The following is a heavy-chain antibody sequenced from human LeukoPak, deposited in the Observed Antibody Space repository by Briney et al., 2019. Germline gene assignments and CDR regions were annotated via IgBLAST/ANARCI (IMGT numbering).Heavy chain of an antibody. CDR3: ARHQFSSTSSSMDV. V-gene: IGHV5-51*01. Sequence: GESLKLYRKGSGYTFNNYWIGWVRQMPGKSLEWMGIIYPGHSDNRYSPSFQGQVTISADKSISTAYLQWSSLKASDTAMYYCARHQFSSTSSSMDVWGKGTTVTVSS. CDR1: GYTFNNYW. D-gene: IGHD2-2*01. CDR2: IYPGHSDN. J-gene: IGHJ6*03.